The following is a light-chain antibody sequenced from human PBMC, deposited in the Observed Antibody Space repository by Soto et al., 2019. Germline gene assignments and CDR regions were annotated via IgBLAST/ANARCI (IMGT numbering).Light chain of an antibody. Sequence: QSALTQPASVSGSPGQSITISCTGTSSDVGGYNYVSWYQQHPGKALKLMIYEVSNRPSGVSNRFSGSKSANTASLTISGLQAEDEADYYCSSYTSTSTVVFGGGTKLTVL. CDR1: SSDVGGYNY. V-gene: IGLV2-14*01. CDR3: SSYTSTSTVV. J-gene: IGLJ2*01. CDR2: EVS.